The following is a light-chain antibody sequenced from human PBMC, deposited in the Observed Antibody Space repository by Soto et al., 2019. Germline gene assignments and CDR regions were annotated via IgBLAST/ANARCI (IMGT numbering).Light chain of an antibody. J-gene: IGKJ1*01. CDR2: GAS. CDR3: QQYGSSLWT. V-gene: IGKV3-20*01. CDR1: QSVSSSY. Sequence: EIVLTQSPGTLSLSSGERATLSCRASQSVSSSYLAWYQQKPGQAPRPLIYGASSRAIGIPDRFSGSGSGTDFTLTISRLEPEDFAVYYCQQYGSSLWTFGQGTKV.